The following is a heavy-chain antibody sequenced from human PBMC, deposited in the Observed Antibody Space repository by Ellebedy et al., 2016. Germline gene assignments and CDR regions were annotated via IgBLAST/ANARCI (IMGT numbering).Heavy chain of an antibody. CDR1: GIIFSSYW. J-gene: IGHJ4*02. Sequence: GESLKISCEASGIIFSSYWMHWVRQAPGKGLLWVSRINSDGSSTTYADSVKGRFTISRDNAKNTVYLQMNSLRAEDTAVYYCARLNYGDYGDYWGQGTLVTVSS. CDR3: ARLNYGDYGDY. D-gene: IGHD4-17*01. V-gene: IGHV3-74*03. CDR2: INSDGSST.